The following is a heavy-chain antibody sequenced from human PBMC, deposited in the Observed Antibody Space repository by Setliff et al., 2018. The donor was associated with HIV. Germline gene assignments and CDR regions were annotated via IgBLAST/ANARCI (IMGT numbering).Heavy chain of an antibody. CDR1: GGSFSNYY. CDR3: ARCMFSLRIRHIIYYMDV. Sequence: KTSETLSLTCTVTGGSFSNYYWSWIRQPPGKGLEWIGYIYQTGSTNYSPSLQSRVTMSVETSKNQFSLKLSSVTAADTAVYYCARCMFSLRIRHIIYYMDVWGKGTTVTVSS. CDR2: IYQTGST. V-gene: IGHV4-4*09. D-gene: IGHD2-8*01. J-gene: IGHJ6*03.